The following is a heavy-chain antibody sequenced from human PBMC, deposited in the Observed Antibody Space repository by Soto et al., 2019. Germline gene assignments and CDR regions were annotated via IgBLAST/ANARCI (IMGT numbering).Heavy chain of an antibody. CDR1: GFTFSSYA. D-gene: IGHD3-16*01. CDR3: ARDENYYDYVWGSSQPNYYYYGMDV. V-gene: IGHV3-30-3*01. CDR2: ISYDGSNK. J-gene: IGHJ6*02. Sequence: GGSLRLSCAASGFTFSSYAMHWVRQAPGKGLEWVAVISYDGSNKYYADSVKGRFTISRDNSKNTLYLQMNSLRAEDTAVYYCARDENYYDYVWGSSQPNYYYYGMDVWGQGTTVTVSS.